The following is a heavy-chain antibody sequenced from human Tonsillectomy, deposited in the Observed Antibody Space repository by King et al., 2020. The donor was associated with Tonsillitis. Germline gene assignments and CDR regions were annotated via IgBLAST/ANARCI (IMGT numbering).Heavy chain of an antibody. Sequence: VQLVESGGGLVQPGRSLRLSCAASGFTFDDYAMHWVRQAPGKGLEWVSGIRWNSGSIGYADSVKGRFTISRDKAKNSLYLKMNSLRAEDTALYYCEKGRGAVTTSSFDYWGQGTLVTVSS. D-gene: IGHD4-17*01. CDR2: IRWNSGSI. V-gene: IGHV3-9*01. CDR1: GFTFDDYA. J-gene: IGHJ4*02. CDR3: EKGRGAVTTSSFDY.